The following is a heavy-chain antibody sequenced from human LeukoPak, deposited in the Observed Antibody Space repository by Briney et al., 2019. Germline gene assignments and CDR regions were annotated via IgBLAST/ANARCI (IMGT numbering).Heavy chain of an antibody. J-gene: IGHJ4*02. Sequence: RGSLRLSCAASGFSFSTYAMSWVRQAPGKGLEWVSAISATGGSTYYADSVKGRFTISRDNSKNTLYLQINTLRAEDTAVYYCANRPLDYWGQGTLVTVSS. CDR1: GFSFSTYA. V-gene: IGHV3-23*01. CDR3: ANRPLDY. CDR2: ISATGGST.